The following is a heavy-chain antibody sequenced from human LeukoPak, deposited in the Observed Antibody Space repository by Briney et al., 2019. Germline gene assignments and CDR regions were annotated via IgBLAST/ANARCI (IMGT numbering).Heavy chain of an antibody. CDR1: GFTFSDYY. D-gene: IGHD6-13*01. Sequence: GGSLRLSCAASGFTFSDYYMSWIRQAPGQGLEGVSYISSSGSTIYYAASVKGRFTISRDNAKISLYLQMNSLRAEDTAVYYCAGYSSWYPWYFDLWGRGTLVTVSS. CDR2: ISSSGSTI. CDR3: AGYSSWYPWYFDL. J-gene: IGHJ2*01. V-gene: IGHV3-11*01.